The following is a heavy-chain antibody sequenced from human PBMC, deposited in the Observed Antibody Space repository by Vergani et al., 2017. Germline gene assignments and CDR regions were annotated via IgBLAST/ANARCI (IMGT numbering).Heavy chain of an antibody. CDR1: GYSIRNGYY. V-gene: IGHV4-38-2*01. Sequence: QVQLQESGPGLVEPSETLSLTCAVSGYSIRNGYYWGWIRQPPGKGLVWIGSIYHSGSTHYNPSLKSRVTISVDTSKNDFSLKVTSVTAADTAVYYCTRQPQEGASGPPSVPTWGQGISVIVSS. D-gene: IGHD5-12*01. CDR3: TRQPQEGASGPPSVPT. J-gene: IGHJ4*02. CDR2: IYHSGST.